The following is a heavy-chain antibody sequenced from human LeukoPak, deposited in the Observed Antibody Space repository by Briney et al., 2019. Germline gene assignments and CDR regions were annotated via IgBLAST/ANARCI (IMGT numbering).Heavy chain of an antibody. V-gene: IGHV4-59*01. CDR1: GGSISNYY. CDR3: ARDRLRFVY. J-gene: IGHJ4*02. Sequence: SETLSHACTVSGGSISNYYWNWIRQPPGKGLEWIGYIYYSGSTNYNPSLKSRVTISVDTSKNQFSLKLSSVTAADTAVYYCARDRLRFVYWGQGTLVTVSS. CDR2: IYYSGST.